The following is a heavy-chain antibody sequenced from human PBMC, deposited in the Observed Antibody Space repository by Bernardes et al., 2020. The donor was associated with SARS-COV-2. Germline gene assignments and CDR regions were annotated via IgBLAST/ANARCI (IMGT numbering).Heavy chain of an antibody. V-gene: IGHV3-21*06. J-gene: IGHJ6*02. D-gene: IGHD4-17*01. CDR2: ISSCTIST. Sequence: VGSLRLSCASSGFTFGAYSMNWFRQTPGKGLEWLASISSCTISTYYADSVQGRFTVSRDDAKNSLFLQMNNLRDEDTAIYYCARPTVTTNNDGLDVWGQGTTVTVSS. CDR1: GFTFGAYS. CDR3: ARPTVTTNNDGLDV.